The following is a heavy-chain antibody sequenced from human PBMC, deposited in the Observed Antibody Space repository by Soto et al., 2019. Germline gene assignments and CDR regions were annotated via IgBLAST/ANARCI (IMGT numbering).Heavy chain of an antibody. CDR1: GGSISSYY. D-gene: IGHD2-2*01. Sequence: SETLSLTCTVSGGSISSYYWSWIRQPPGKGLEWIGYIYYSGSTNYNPSLKSRVTISVDTSKNQFSLKLSSVTAADTAVDYCARGGIDHRWVYCSSTSCYGAFDYWGQGTLVTVSS. J-gene: IGHJ4*02. CDR3: ARGGIDHRWVYCSSTSCYGAFDY. V-gene: IGHV4-59*01. CDR2: IYYSGST.